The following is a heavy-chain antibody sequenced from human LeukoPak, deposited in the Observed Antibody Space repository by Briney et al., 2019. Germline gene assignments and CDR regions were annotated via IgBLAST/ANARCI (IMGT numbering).Heavy chain of an antibody. D-gene: IGHD2-8*02. J-gene: IGHJ4*02. CDR3: AGHHPRNTVDF. V-gene: IGHV4-59*08. CDR2: ISDIGSI. CDR1: GGSISSYY. Sequence: SETLSLACTVSGGSISSYYWSWIRQPPGKGLEWIAYISDIGSINYNPSLKSRVTISLDTPKNQFSLKLSSVTAADTAVYYCAGHHPRNTVDFWGQGTLVTVSS.